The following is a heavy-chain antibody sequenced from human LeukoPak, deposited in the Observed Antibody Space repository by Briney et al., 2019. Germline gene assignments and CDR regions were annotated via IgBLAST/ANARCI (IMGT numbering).Heavy chain of an antibody. CDR3: ATGFYYDSSGYYRAEYFQH. CDR1: GYTLTELS. J-gene: IGHJ1*01. CDR2: FDPEDGET. Sequence: GASVKVSCKVSGYTLTELSMHWVRQAPGKGLEWMGGFDPEDGETIYAQKFQGRVTMTEDTSTDTAYMELSSLRSEDTAVYYRATGFYYDSSGYYRAEYFQHWGQGTLITVSS. D-gene: IGHD3-22*01. V-gene: IGHV1-24*01.